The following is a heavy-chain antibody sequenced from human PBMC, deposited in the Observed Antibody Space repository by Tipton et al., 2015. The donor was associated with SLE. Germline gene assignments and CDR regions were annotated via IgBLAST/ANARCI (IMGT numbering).Heavy chain of an antibody. CDR3: AKVRSSSPWRAFDI. CDR2: ISYDGSNK. V-gene: IGHV3-30-3*01. Sequence: SLRLSCAASGFSFSSYAMHWVRQAPGKGLEWVAVISYDGSNKYYADSVKGRFTISRDNSKNTLYLQMNSLRAEDTTVYYCAKVRSSSPWRAFDIWGQGTMVTVSS. D-gene: IGHD2-15*01. CDR1: GFSFSSYA. J-gene: IGHJ3*02.